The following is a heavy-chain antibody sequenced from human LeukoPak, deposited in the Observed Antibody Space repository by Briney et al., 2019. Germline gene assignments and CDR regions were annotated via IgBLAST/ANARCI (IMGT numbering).Heavy chain of an antibody. CDR3: VRDFHPLGDS. CDR2: INQDGSLR. Sequence: PGGSLRLSCAASGFLFSNYGMHWVRQAPGKGLVWVSHINQDGSLRNHADSVRGRFTISRDVAKNTLYLQMHSLGADDTAVYYCVRDFHPLGDSWGQGTLVTVSS. CDR1: GFLFSNYG. V-gene: IGHV3-74*01. J-gene: IGHJ5*01.